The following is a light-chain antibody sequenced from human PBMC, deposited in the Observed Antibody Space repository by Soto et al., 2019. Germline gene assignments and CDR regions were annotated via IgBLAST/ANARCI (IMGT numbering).Light chain of an antibody. CDR1: QGISSY. J-gene: IGKJ4*01. CDR3: QQLNTYPRVT. Sequence: DIQLTQSPSFLSASVGDRVTITCRASQGISSYLAWYQQKPGKAPKVLIHGASTLQSGVPSRFSGSGSGTEFTLTISSLQPEDFATYYCQQLNTYPRVTFGGGTKVEI. V-gene: IGKV1-9*01. CDR2: GAS.